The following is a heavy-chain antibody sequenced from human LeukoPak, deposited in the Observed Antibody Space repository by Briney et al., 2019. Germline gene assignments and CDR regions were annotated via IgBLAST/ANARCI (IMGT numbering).Heavy chain of an antibody. D-gene: IGHD6-19*01. CDR3: AKADRNRIAVAHWYGMDV. CDR1: GFTFSSYG. J-gene: IGHJ6*02. V-gene: IGHV3-30*18. Sequence: PGGSLRLSCAASGFTFSSYGMHWVRQAPGKGLEWVAVISYDGSNKYYADSVKGRFTISRDNSKKTLYLQMNSLRAEDTAVYYCAKADRNRIAVAHWYGMDVWGQGTTVTVSS. CDR2: ISYDGSNK.